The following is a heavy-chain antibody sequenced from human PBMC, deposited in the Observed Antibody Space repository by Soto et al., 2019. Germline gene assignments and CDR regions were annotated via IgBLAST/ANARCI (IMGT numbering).Heavy chain of an antibody. D-gene: IGHD5-18*01. V-gene: IGHV4-59*08. CDR3: ARSYGSCFDY. J-gene: IGHJ4*02. CDR1: GGSISSYY. CDR2: IYYSGST. Sequence: QVQLQESGPGLVKPSETLSLTCTVSGGSISSYYWSWIRQPPAKGLEWIGYIYYSGSTNYNPSLRSRVTISVETSKNQFSLKLSSVTAADRAVYYCARSYGSCFDYWGQGTLVTVSS.